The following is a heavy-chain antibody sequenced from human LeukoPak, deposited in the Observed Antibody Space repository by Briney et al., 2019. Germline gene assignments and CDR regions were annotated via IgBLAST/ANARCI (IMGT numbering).Heavy chain of an antibody. V-gene: IGHV4-59*01. D-gene: IGHD3-10*01. CDR3: ARAYYYGSGSYGIDY. Sequence: GSLRLSCAASGFTFSNYAMSWIRQPPGKGLKWIGYIYTSGSTIYNPSLKSRVTISVDTSKNQFSLKLSSVTAADTAVYYCARAYYYGSGSYGIDYWGQGTLVTVSS. CDR2: IYTSGST. CDR1: GFTFSNYA. J-gene: IGHJ4*02.